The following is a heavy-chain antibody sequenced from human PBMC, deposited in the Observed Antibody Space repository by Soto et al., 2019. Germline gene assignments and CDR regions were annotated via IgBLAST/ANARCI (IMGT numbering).Heavy chain of an antibody. J-gene: IGHJ4*02. V-gene: IGHV1-46*01. Sequence: ASVKVSCKASGVTFTSFFIHWVRQAPGQGLEWMGVINPSRGSANYAQKFQGRLTLTRDTSSSTVYMDLSSLKSEDTALYYRVRAPNFFDIWGQGTLVTVS. CDR1: GVTFTSFF. CDR3: VRAPNFFDI. CDR2: INPSRGSA.